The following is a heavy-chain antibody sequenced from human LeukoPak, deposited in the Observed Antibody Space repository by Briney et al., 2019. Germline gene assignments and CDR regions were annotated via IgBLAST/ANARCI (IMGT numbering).Heavy chain of an antibody. D-gene: IGHD3-3*02. CDR1: GYTFTSYD. J-gene: IGHJ5*02. CDR3: ARSWGGHFWSGYSVDP. CDR2: MNPNSGNT. V-gene: IGHV1-8*03. Sequence: GASVKVSCKASGYTFTSYDINWVRQATGQGLEWMGWMNPNSGNTGYAQKFQGRVTITRNTSISTAYMELSSLRSEDTAVYYCARSWGGHFWSGYSVDPWGQGTLVTVSS.